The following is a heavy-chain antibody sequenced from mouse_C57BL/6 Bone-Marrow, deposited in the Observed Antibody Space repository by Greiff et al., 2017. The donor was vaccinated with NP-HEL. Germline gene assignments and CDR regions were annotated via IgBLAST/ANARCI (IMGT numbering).Heavy chain of an antibody. CDR3: ARWTVVARYFDV. V-gene: IGHV1-82*01. J-gene: IGHJ1*03. D-gene: IGHD1-1*01. CDR2: IYPGDGDT. CDR1: GYAFSSSW. Sequence: VQLQQSGPELVKPGASVKISCKASGYAFSSSWMNWVKQRPGKGLEWIGRIYPGDGDTNYNGKFKGKAALTADKSSSTAYMQLSSLTSEDSAVYFCARWTVVARYFDVWGTGTTVTVSS.